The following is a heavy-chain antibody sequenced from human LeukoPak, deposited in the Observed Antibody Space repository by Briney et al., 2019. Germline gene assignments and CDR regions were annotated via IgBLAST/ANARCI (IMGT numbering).Heavy chain of an antibody. CDR3: AQGSCSGGSCFNLFDY. CDR2: ISGSGGST. Sequence: PGGSLRLSCAASGFTFSDYAMGWVRQAPGKGLEWVSLISGSGGSTYYADSVKGRFTISRDNSKNTLSLQMNSLRAEDTAVYYCAQGSCSGGSCFNLFDYWGQGTLVTVSS. J-gene: IGHJ4*02. V-gene: IGHV3-23*01. CDR1: GFTFSDYA. D-gene: IGHD2-15*01.